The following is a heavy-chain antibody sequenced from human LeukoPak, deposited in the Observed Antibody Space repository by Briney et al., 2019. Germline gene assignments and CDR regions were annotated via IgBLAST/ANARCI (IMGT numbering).Heavy chain of an antibody. CDR2: ISGTGGST. Sequence: PGGSLRLSCAASGFTFSSYAMSCVRQAPGKGLEWVSAISGTGGSTYYADSVKGRFTISRDHSKNTLYLQMNSLRAEDTAVYDCEDDSSTRWGQGTLVTVFS. CDR1: GFTFSSYA. CDR3: EDDSSTR. J-gene: IGHJ4*02. D-gene: IGHD2-2*01. V-gene: IGHV3-23*01.